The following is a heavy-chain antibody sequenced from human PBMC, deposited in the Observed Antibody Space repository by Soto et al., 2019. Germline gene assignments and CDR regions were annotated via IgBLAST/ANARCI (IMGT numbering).Heavy chain of an antibody. V-gene: IGHV4-61*01. D-gene: IGHD1-26*01. CDR1: GGSVSSGSYY. CDR2: IYYSGST. Sequence: PSETLSLTCTVSGGSVSSGSYYWSWIRQAPGKGLEWIGYIYYSGSTNYSPSLKGRITISIDTSQNQFSLMLTSVTAADTAMYYCARGDPGAWELLKYWGQGTPVTVSS. J-gene: IGHJ4*02. CDR3: ARGDPGAWELLKY.